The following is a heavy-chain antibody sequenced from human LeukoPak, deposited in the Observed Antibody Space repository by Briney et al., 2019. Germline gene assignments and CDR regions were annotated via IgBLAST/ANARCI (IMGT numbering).Heavy chain of an antibody. V-gene: IGHV3-11*04. D-gene: IGHD6-6*01. J-gene: IGHJ4*02. CDR2: IGPSGNDI. CDR1: GFTFSDYY. CDR3: VKMARLADN. Sequence: GGSLRLSCAASGFTFSDYYMNWIRQAPGKGLEWLSYIGPSGNDINYADSVRGRFTISRDNAKNSLFLQMSSLTAEDTAVYYCVKMARLADNWGQGTLVTVSS.